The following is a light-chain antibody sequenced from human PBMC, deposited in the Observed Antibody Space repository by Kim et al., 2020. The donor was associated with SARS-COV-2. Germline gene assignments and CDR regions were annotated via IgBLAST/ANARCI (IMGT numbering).Light chain of an antibody. CDR1: QDISRY. J-gene: IGKJ1*01. CDR2: TAS. CDR3: QQTYSASRA. V-gene: IGKV1-39*01. Sequence: DIQMTQSPSSLSASVGDRVTITCRASQDISRYLNWYQQKPGKAPKLLIYTASSLQSGVPSRFTGSGSETDFTLTISSLQPGGFATYYCQQTYSASRAFGQGTKVDIK.